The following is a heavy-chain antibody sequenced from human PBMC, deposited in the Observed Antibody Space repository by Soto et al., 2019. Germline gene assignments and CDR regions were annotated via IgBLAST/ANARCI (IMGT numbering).Heavy chain of an antibody. Sequence: ASVKVSCEASGYTFTSYGISWVRQAPGQGLEWMGWISAYNGNTNYAQKLQGRVTMTTDTSTSTAYMELRSLRSDDTAVYYCARDGENIVVVVAASDYYGMDVWGQGTTVTVSS. CDR3: ARDGENIVVVVAASDYYGMDV. D-gene: IGHD2-15*01. V-gene: IGHV1-18*04. CDR2: ISAYNGNT. CDR1: GYTFTSYG. J-gene: IGHJ6*02.